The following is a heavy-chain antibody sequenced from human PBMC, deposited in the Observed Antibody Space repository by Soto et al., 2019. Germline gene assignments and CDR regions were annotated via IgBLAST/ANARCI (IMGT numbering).Heavy chain of an antibody. Sequence: EVQLVESGGGLVQPGRSLRLSCAASGFSFDDYAMFWVRQAPGKGLEWVSGITWNSDTIGYADSVKGRFTISRDNANNFLYLKRNSRRAEDTAFYYWEKGSTSWYEVPYDPGGKGTRVPVPS. CDR3: EKGSTSWYEVPYDP. V-gene: IGHV3-9*01. CDR2: ITWNSDTI. J-gene: IGHJ5*02. CDR1: GFSFDDYA. D-gene: IGHD6-13*01.